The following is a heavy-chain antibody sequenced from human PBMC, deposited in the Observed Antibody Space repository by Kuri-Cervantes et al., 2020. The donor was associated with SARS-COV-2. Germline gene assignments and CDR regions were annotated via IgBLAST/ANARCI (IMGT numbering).Heavy chain of an antibody. V-gene: IGHV3-30*18. Sequence: GGSLRLSCAASGFSFSGYWMSWVRQAPGKGLEWVAVISYDGSNKYYADSVKGRFTISRDNSKNTLYLQMNSLRAEDTAVYYCAKDAGVGATGSVDYWGQGTLVTVSS. CDR2: ISYDGSNK. D-gene: IGHD1-26*01. CDR3: AKDAGVGATGSVDY. J-gene: IGHJ4*02. CDR1: GFSFSGYW.